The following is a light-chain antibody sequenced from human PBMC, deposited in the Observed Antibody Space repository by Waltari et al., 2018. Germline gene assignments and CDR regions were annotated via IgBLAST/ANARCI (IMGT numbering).Light chain of an antibody. Sequence: SYDLTQPPSLSVSPGQTARITCSGDALPKRYAYWYQQKSGQAPVLVIYEDTRRPSGIPERFSDSTSGTMATLIISGAQVEDAADYYCYSTDSSGFHRVFGGGTKLTVL. V-gene: IGLV3-10*01. J-gene: IGLJ3*02. CDR2: EDT. CDR1: ALPKRY. CDR3: YSTDSSGFHRV.